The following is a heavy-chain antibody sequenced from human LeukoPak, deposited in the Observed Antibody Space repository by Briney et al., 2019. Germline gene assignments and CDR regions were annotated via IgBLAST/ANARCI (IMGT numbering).Heavy chain of an antibody. V-gene: IGHV1-18*01. Sequence: ASVKVSCKASGYTFTNYGISWVRQAPGQGLEWMGWISAYNGNTNDAQKFQGRVTMTTDTSTSTAYMELRSLRSDDTAVYYCARGRVRFGELFDNFDYWGQGTLVTVSS. CDR3: ARGRVRFGELFDNFDY. D-gene: IGHD3-10*01. CDR1: GYTFTNYG. CDR2: ISAYNGNT. J-gene: IGHJ4*02.